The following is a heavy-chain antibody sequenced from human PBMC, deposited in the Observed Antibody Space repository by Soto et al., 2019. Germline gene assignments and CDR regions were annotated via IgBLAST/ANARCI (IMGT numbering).Heavy chain of an antibody. CDR1: GFTFSSYS. CDR2: ISSSSSTI. D-gene: IGHD2-2*01. CDR3: ARDPRIVVPAYYYYYYMDV. Sequence: GGSLRLSCAASGFTFSSYSMNWVRQAPGKGLEWVSYISSSSSTIYYADSVKGRFTISRDNAKNSLYLQMNSLRAEDTAVYYCARDPRIVVPAYYYYYYMDVWGKGTTVTVSS. V-gene: IGHV3-48*01. J-gene: IGHJ6*03.